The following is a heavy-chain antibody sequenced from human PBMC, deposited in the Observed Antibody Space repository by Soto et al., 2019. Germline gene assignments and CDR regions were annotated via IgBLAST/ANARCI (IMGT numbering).Heavy chain of an antibody. CDR1: GGSINSYY. CDR3: AKSSSRSSLGQYGLDV. CDR2: IYISGST. D-gene: IGHD6-13*01. Sequence: SGSLALPSTVSGGSINSYYWYWIRQPAGKGLEWIGRIYISGSTNYNPSLKSRVTMSIDTSKNQFSLKVSSVTAADTAVYYCAKSSSRSSLGQYGLDVWGQGTTVTVAS. J-gene: IGHJ6*02. V-gene: IGHV4-4*07.